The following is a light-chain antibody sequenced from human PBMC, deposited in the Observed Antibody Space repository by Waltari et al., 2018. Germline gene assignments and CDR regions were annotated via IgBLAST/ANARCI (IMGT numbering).Light chain of an antibody. J-gene: IGKJ4*01. CDR3: QQTNSFPLT. CDR1: QGMYSW. Sequence: DIQMTQSHSSVSASVGDSVTITCRASQGMYSWLAWYQQKPGTAPKLLIFAASSLQSGVPSRFSGSGSGTDFTLTISSLQPEDFATYYCQQTNSFPLTFGGGTKVDIK. V-gene: IGKV1-12*01. CDR2: AAS.